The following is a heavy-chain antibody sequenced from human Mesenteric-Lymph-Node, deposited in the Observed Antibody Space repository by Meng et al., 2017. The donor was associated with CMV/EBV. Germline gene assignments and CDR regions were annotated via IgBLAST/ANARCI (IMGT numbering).Heavy chain of an antibody. CDR3: ARVPPLARYYFDY. CDR1: GFTVSDCY. J-gene: IGHJ4*02. CDR2: ISSIGGSI. V-gene: IGHV3-11*04. Sequence: AASGFTVSDCYMSWIRQAPGKGLELVSYISSIGGSIYYADSVKGRFTISRDNAKNSLYLQMNDLRAEDTALYYCARVPPLARYYFDYWGQGTLVTVSS.